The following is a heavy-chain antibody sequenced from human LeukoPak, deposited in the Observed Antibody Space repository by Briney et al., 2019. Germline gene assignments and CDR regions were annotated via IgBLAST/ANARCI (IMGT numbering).Heavy chain of an antibody. J-gene: IGHJ4*02. D-gene: IGHD3-22*01. CDR1: GFTFDDYA. Sequence: GGSLRLSCAASGFTFDDYAMHWVRHAPGKGLEWVSGISWNSGSIVYEDSVKGRFTISRDNAKNSLYLQMNSLRAEDTALYYCAKALYYDSSGYLMEGGRGYYFDYWGQGTLVTVSS. V-gene: IGHV3-9*01. CDR3: AKALYYDSSGYLMEGGRGYYFDY. CDR2: ISWNSGSI.